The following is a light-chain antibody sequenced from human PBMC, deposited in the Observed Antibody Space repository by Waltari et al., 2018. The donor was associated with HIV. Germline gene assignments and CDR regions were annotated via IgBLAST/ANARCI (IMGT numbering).Light chain of an antibody. V-gene: IGKV3-15*01. J-gene: IGKJ2*01. CDR1: QSVSSK. CDR2: DAS. Sequence: EIMMTQSPATLSVSPGDRATLSGRASQSVSSKLAWYQQKPGQAPRLLIYDASTRATGIPARFSGSGSGTEFTLTINSLQSEDFALYYCQQYNKWPPYTFGQGTNLEIK. CDR3: QQYNKWPPYT.